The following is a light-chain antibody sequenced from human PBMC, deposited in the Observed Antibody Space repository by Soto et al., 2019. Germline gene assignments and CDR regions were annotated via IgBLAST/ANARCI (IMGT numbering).Light chain of an antibody. J-gene: IGLJ2*01. CDR1: SSNIGNNY. V-gene: IGLV1-51*01. CDR3: GTWDTSLSAVV. CDR2: DNN. Sequence: QSVQTQPPSVSAAPGQKVTISCSGSSSNIGNNYVSWYQHLPGTAPKLLIYDNNERPSGIPDRFSGSKSGTSATLGITGLQTGDEADYYCGTWDTSLSAVVFGGGTKVTVL.